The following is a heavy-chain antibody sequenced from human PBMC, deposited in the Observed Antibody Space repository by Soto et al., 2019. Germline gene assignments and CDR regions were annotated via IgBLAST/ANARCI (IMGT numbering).Heavy chain of an antibody. D-gene: IGHD1-1*01. V-gene: IGHV4-38-2*02. CDR1: GFAISRGYH. Sequence: SETLSLTCNVSGFAISRGYHWSWVRQPPGKGLEWIGSIYPSVSSYHNPSLESRLTLSIDTSKNQFTLKLASVTAADTALYYCAREKVGTTFFDNCGQGTQVTVSS. CDR3: AREKVGTTFFDN. J-gene: IGHJ4*02. CDR2: IYPSVSS.